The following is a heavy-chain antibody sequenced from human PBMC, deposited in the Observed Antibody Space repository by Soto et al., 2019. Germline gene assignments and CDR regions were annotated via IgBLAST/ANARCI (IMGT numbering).Heavy chain of an antibody. V-gene: IGHV2-5*02. CDR3: AHRPDNWTYAGFDY. D-gene: IGHD1-7*01. CDR1: GFSLRTSGVN. J-gene: IGHJ4*02. CDR2: LNWDDAK. Sequence: QITLKESGPTLVKPTQTLTLTCTFSGFSLRTSGVNVGWFRQPPGKALEWLALLNWDDAKRYSPSLNNRVTITKDTSKNQVVLTLTNVDPVDTGTYYCAHRPDNWTYAGFDYWGQGTLVTVSS.